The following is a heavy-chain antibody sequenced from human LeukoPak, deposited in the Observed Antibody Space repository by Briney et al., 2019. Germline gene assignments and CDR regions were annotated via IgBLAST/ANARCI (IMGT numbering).Heavy chain of an antibody. D-gene: IGHD4-17*01. CDR2: ISDDGSSK. CDR3: AKRPSDYGDYVTYFDY. J-gene: IGHJ4*02. Sequence: GALRLSCAASGFSFISYGMHWVRQAPGKGLEWMGVISDDGSSKDYADSVKGRFTISRDNSKDTLYLQMNSLRAEDTVVYYCAKRPSDYGDYVTYFDYWGQGTLVTVSS. V-gene: IGHV3-30*18. CDR1: GFSFISYG.